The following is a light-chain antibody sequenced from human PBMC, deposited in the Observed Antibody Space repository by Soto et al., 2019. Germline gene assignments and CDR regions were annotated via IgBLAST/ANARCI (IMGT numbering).Light chain of an antibody. Sequence: QSVLTQSPSASASLGASLKLTCTLSSGHGSYAIAWHQQQPEKGPRFLMKVKSDGSHIKGDGIPDRFSGSSSGAERYLTISSLRSEDEADYYCQTWGTGNVVFGGGTKVTVL. CDR1: SGHGSYA. CDR2: VKSDGSH. V-gene: IGLV4-69*01. J-gene: IGLJ2*01. CDR3: QTWGTGNVV.